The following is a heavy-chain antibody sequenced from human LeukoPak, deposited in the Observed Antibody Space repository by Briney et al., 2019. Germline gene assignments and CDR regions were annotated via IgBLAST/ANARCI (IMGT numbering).Heavy chain of an antibody. CDR2: IYYTGST. Sequence: XXXXSGGSXSSYYWSWIRQPPGKGLEWIGYIYYTGSTNYNPSLKSRVTISVETSKNQFALKLSSVTAADTAVYYCXXXXEXXXXXXXXXYXSXXXDVWGKGTXVTVSS. CDR3: XXXXEXXXXXXXXXYXSXXXDV. CDR1: GGSXSSYY. J-gene: IGHJ6*03. V-gene: IGHV4-59*01.